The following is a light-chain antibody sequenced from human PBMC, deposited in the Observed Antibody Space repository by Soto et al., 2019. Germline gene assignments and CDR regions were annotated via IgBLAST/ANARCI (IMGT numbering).Light chain of an antibody. V-gene: IGLV1-51*01. J-gene: IGLJ3*02. CDR2: DDN. CDR3: GTWDSSLTNGRAV. CDR1: SSNIGNSY. Sequence: QTVATQPPAVSAAPGQTVTVSCSGNSSNIGNSYVSWYQQFPGTAPRLLIYDDNKRPSGIRDRFSGSKSGTSATLAITGLQTGDEAVYYCGTWDSSLTNGRAVFGGGTKLTVL.